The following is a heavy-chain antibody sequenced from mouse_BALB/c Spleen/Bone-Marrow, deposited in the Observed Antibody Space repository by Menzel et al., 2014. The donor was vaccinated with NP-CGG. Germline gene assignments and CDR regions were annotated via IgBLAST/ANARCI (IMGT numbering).Heavy chain of an antibody. CDR2: INPYNDGP. CDR1: GYTFTSSV. Sequence: EVQLQESGPELVRPGASVKMSCTASGYTFTSSVMHWVKQKPGQGLEWIGYINPYNDGPKYNERFRARATLTSDRSSSTAYMELSSLTSEDSAVYYCAREVVATDYFDYWGQGTTLTVSS. J-gene: IGHJ2*01. CDR3: AREVVATDYFDY. D-gene: IGHD1-1*01. V-gene: IGHV1-14*01.